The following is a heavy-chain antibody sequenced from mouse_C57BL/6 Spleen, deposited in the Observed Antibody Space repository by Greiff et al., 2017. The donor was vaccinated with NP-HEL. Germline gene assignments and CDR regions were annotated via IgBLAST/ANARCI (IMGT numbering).Heavy chain of an antibody. V-gene: IGHV5-4*01. J-gene: IGHJ1*03. CDR3: ARAYYGSSYGYFDV. CDR1: GFTFSSYA. D-gene: IGHD1-1*01. CDR2: ISDGGSYT. Sequence: EVQVVESGGGLVKPGGSLKLSCAASGFTFSSYAMSWVRQTPEKRLEWVATISDGGSYTYYPDNVKGRFTISRDNAKNNLYLQMSHLKSEDTAMYYCARAYYGSSYGYFDVWGTGTTVTVSS.